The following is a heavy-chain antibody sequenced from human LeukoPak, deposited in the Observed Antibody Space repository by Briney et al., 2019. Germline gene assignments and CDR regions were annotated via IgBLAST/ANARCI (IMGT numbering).Heavy chain of an antibody. Sequence: GGSLRLSCAASGFTFSDYYMSWIRQAPGKGLEWVSYISSSGSTIYYADSVKGRFTISRDNAKNSLYLQMNSLRAEDTAVYYCARDRNCYDTSGYHRFDYWGQGTLVTVSS. D-gene: IGHD3-22*01. V-gene: IGHV3-11*04. CDR3: ARDRNCYDTSGYHRFDY. CDR1: GFTFSDYY. CDR2: ISSSGSTI. J-gene: IGHJ4*02.